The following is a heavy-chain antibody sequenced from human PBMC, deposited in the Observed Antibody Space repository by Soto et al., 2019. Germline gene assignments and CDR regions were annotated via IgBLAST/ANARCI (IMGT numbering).Heavy chain of an antibody. CDR2: ISAYNGNT. D-gene: IGHD1-26*01. J-gene: IGHJ4*02. CDR3: ARDGPAGDGSYPGGY. Sequence: QVQLVQSGAEVKKPGASVKVSCKASGYTFTSYGISWVRQAPGQGLEWMGWISAYNGNTNYAQKFQGRVTITRDTSASTAYMERSSLRSEDTAVYYCARDGPAGDGSYPGGYWGQGTLVTVSS. V-gene: IGHV1-18*01. CDR1: GYTFTSYG.